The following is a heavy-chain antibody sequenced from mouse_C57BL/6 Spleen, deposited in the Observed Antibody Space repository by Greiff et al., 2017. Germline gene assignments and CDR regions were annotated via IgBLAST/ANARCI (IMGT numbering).Heavy chain of an antibody. Sequence: VQLKQSGPVLVKPGASVKMSCKASGYTFTDYYMNWVKQSHGKSLEWIGVINPYNGGTSYNQKFKGKATLTVDKSSSTAYMELNSLTSEDSAVYYCARDDYDVESLAYWGQGTLVTVSA. V-gene: IGHV1-19*01. CDR3: ARDDYDVESLAY. D-gene: IGHD2-4*01. J-gene: IGHJ3*01. CDR2: INPYNGGT. CDR1: GYTFTDYY.